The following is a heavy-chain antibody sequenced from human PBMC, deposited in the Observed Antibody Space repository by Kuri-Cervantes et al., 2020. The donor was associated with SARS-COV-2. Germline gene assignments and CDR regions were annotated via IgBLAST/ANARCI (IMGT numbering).Heavy chain of an antibody. CDR3: AKDRYQLLPPDAFDI. CDR1: GFTFDDYA. Sequence: GGSLRLSCAASGFTFDDYAMHWVRQAPGKGLEWVSGISWNSGSIGYADSVKGRFTISRDNAKNSLYLQMNSLRAEDTAVYYCAKDRYQLLPPDAFDIWGQGTMVTVSS. CDR2: ISWNSGSI. D-gene: IGHD2-2*01. J-gene: IGHJ3*02. V-gene: IGHV3-9*01.